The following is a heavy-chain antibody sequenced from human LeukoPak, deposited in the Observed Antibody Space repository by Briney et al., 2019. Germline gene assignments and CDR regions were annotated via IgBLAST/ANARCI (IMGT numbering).Heavy chain of an antibody. CDR3: ARGYCSGGSCYTGLDY. Sequence: GASVKVSCKASGYTFTSYYMHWVRQAPGQGLEWMGIINPSGGGTSYAQKFQGRVTMTRDTSTSTVYMELSSLRSEDTAVYYCARGYCSGGSCYTGLDYWGQGTLVTVSS. CDR1: GYTFTSYY. CDR2: INPSGGGT. V-gene: IGHV1-46*01. J-gene: IGHJ4*02. D-gene: IGHD2-15*01.